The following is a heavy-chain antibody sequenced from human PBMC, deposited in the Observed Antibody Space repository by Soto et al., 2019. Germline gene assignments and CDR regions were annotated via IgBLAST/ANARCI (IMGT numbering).Heavy chain of an antibody. Sequence: QMQLQESGPGLVKPSQTLSLSCIVSGNSITSGDYYWSWIRQPPGEGLEWIGYNFYTASEKASYNPSLESRVTISVDTSKNQFSLKLSSVTAADTAIYYCVRLNTYGDWDVWGRGTTVTVSS. CDR1: GNSITSGDYY. D-gene: IGHD2-21*02. J-gene: IGHJ6*02. CDR3: VRLNTYGDWDV. V-gene: IGHV4-30-4*01. CDR2: NFYTASEKA.